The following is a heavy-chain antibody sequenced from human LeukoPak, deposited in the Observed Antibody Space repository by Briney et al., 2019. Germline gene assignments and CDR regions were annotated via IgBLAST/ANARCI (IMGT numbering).Heavy chain of an antibody. CDR3: ARGSVITAMVTVAFDY. Sequence: QPGGSLRLSCAASGFTFSSYAMSWVRQAPGKGLEWVSAISGSGGSTYYADSVKGRFTISRDNSKNTLYLQMNSLRAEDTAVYYCARGSVITAMVTVAFDYWGQGTLVTVSS. CDR2: ISGSGGST. D-gene: IGHD5-18*01. V-gene: IGHV3-23*01. J-gene: IGHJ4*02. CDR1: GFTFSSYA.